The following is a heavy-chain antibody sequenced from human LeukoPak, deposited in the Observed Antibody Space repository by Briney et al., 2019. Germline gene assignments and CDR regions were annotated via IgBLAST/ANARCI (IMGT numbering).Heavy chain of an antibody. CDR3: ASYTDAFDI. J-gene: IGHJ3*02. V-gene: IGHV4-38-2*02. Sequence: SETLSLTCTVSGYSISSGYYWGWIRQPPGKGLEWIGSIYHSGSTYYNPSLKSRVTISVDTSKNQFSLKLSSVTAADTAVYYCASYTDAFDIWGQGTMVTVSS. CDR1: GYSISSGYY. CDR2: IYHSGST. D-gene: IGHD3-16*01.